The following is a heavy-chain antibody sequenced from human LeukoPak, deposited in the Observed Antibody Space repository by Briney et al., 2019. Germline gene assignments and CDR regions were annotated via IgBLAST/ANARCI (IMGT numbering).Heavy chain of an antibody. CDR1: GFTFSRFA. V-gene: IGHV3-23*01. J-gene: IGHJ4*02. CDR3: ACYGSGSYLYYFDY. CDR2: ISGSGGST. Sequence: GGSLRLSCAASGFTFSRFAMIWVRQAPGKGLEWVSAISGSGGSTYYADSVKGRFTISRDNSKNTLYLQMNSLRAEDTAVYYGACYGSGSYLYYFDYWGQGTLVTVSS. D-gene: IGHD3-10*01.